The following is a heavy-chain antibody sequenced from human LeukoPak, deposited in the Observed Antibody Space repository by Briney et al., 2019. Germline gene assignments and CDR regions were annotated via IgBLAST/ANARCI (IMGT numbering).Heavy chain of an antibody. J-gene: IGHJ4*02. Sequence: SETLSLTCTVSGGSISSGSYYWSWIRQPPGKGLEWIGYIYHSGSTYYNPSLKSRVTISVDRSKNQFSLKLSSVTAADTAVYYCASSFPLTGTPPRDYWGQGTLVTVSS. V-gene: IGHV4-30-2*01. CDR3: ASSFPLTGTPPRDY. D-gene: IGHD1-1*01. CDR1: GGSISSGSYY. CDR2: IYHSGST.